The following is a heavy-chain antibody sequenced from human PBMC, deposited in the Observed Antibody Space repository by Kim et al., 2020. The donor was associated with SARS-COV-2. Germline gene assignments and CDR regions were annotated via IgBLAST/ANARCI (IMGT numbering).Heavy chain of an antibody. Sequence: AQKFQGRVTMTRDTSTSAVYMELSSLRSEDTAVYYCARVIRTGVAYFEYWGQGTLVAVSS. J-gene: IGHJ4*02. D-gene: IGHD3-3*01. V-gene: IGHV1-46*01. CDR3: ARVIRTGVAYFEY.